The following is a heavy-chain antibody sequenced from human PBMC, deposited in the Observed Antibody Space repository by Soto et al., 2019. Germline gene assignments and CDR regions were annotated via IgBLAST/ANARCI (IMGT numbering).Heavy chain of an antibody. CDR1: GFTFSSYG. V-gene: IGHV3-30*18. CDR2: ISYDGSNK. Sequence: PGGSLRLSCAASGFTFSSYGMHWVRQAPGKGLEWVAVISYDGSNKYYADSVKGRFTISRDNSKNTLYLQMNSLRAEDTAVYYCAKDGAAGADYWGQRTLVTVSS. J-gene: IGHJ4*02. CDR3: AKDGAAGADY. D-gene: IGHD6-13*01.